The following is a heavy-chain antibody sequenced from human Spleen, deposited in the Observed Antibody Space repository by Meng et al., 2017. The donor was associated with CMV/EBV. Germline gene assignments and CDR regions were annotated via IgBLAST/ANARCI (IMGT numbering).Heavy chain of an antibody. CDR2: ISRSSSTI. CDR1: EFSFTSYD. CDR3: ARDLRSRGVGHCSSSSCYVSDY. Sequence: GESLKISCAASEFSFTSYDMNWVRQAPGKGLEWVSYISRSSSTIYYADSVKGRFTISRDNAKNSLYLQMNSLRAEDTGVYYCARDLRSRGVGHCSSSSCYVSDYWGQGTRVTVSS. J-gene: IGHJ4*02. V-gene: IGHV3-48*03. D-gene: IGHD2-2*01.